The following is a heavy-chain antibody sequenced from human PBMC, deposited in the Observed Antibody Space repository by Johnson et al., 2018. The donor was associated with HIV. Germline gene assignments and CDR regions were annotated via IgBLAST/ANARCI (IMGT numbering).Heavy chain of an antibody. Sequence: QVPLVESGGGVVQPGRSLRFSCAVSGFTFSSYAMSWVRQAPGKGLEWVAFIRFDGSNKYYVDSVEGRFTISRDNAKNSLFLQMNSLRAGDTAVYYCAREDCSSTRCSDWDSAFDIWGQGTMVTVSS. CDR1: GFTFSSYA. V-gene: IGHV3-33*08. CDR2: IRFDGSNK. J-gene: IGHJ3*02. CDR3: AREDCSSTRCSDWDSAFDI. D-gene: IGHD2-2*01.